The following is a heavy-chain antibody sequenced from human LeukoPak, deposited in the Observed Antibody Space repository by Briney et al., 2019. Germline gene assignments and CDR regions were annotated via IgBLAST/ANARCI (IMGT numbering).Heavy chain of an antibody. CDR2: IYHSGST. Sequence: SETLSLTCTVSGYSISSGYYWGWIRQPPGKGLEWIGSIYHSGSTNYNPSLKSRVTISVDTSKNQFSLKLSSVTAADTAVYYCARGDDSSGYYQFIDYWGQGTLVTVSS. CDR1: GYSISSGYY. V-gene: IGHV4-38-2*02. D-gene: IGHD3-22*01. J-gene: IGHJ4*02. CDR3: ARGDDSSGYYQFIDY.